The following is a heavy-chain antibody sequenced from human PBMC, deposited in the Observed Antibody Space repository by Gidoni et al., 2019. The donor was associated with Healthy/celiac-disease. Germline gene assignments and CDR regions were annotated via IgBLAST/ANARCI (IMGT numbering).Heavy chain of an antibody. V-gene: IGHV3-30-3*01. CDR1: GFTFSSYA. J-gene: IGHJ4*02. CDR3: AREVDSGYSYGLDY. CDR2: ISYDGSNK. Sequence: QVQLVESGGGVVQHGRSLRLSCAASGFTFSSYAMHWVRQAPGKGLEWLAVISYDGSNKYYADSVKGRFTISRDNSKNTLYLQMNSLRAEDTAVYYCAREVDSGYSYGLDYWGQGTLVTVSS. D-gene: IGHD5-18*01.